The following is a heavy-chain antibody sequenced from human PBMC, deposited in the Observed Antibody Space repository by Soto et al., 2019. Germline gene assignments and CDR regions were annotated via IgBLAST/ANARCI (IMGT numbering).Heavy chain of an antibody. V-gene: IGHV3-30*03. CDR2: ISYDGSNK. CDR3: ARDADILTGSDAFDI. J-gene: IGHJ3*02. D-gene: IGHD3-9*01. Sequence: PGGSLRLSCAASGFTFSSYSMNWVRQAPGKGLEWVAVISYDGSNKYYADSVKGRFTISRDNAKNSLYLQMNSLRAEDTAVYYCARDADILTGSDAFDIWGQGTMVTVSS. CDR1: GFTFSSYS.